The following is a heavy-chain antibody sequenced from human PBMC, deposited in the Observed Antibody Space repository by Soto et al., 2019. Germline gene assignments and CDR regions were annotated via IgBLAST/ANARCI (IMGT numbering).Heavy chain of an antibody. CDR3: ARSPTFYNDVWGNSTY. J-gene: IGHJ4*02. D-gene: IGHD3-16*01. V-gene: IGHV4-34*02. Sequence: QVRPQQWGSGLLKPSETLSLTCAIYGASFSPYYWVWVRQPPGKGLEWIGDVDLSGNTNYNPSLKSRVTISVDASKNHFSLRLTSLTAADTAVYYCARSPTFYNDVWGNSTYWAQGTLVTVSS. CDR2: VDLSGNT. CDR1: GASFSPYY.